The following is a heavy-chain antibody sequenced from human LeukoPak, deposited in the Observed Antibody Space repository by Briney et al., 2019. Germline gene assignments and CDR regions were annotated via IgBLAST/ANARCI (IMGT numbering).Heavy chain of an antibody. J-gene: IGHJ3*01. CDR1: GGSISSHY. V-gene: IGHV4-59*11. CDR2: FYSSGDN. CDR3: ARLEPVIDAFDV. D-gene: IGHD1-1*01. Sequence: SETLSLTCTVSGGSISSHYWSWIRQPPGKGLEWIGYFYSSGDNNYSPSLKSRLSISVDTSKNQFSLKLNSVTAADTAVYYCARLEPVIDAFDVWGQGTMVTVSS.